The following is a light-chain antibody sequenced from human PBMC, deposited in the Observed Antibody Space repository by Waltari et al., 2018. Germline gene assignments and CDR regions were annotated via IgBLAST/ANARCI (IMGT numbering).Light chain of an antibody. CDR3: NSYTSSRTYV. Sequence: QSVLTQPASVSGSPGQSISLSCSGTNSDVGNYNYVSWYQQHPGKAPKLMIYNVDKRPSGVSDRFSGSKSGNTASLTISGLQAEDEADYYCNSYTSSRTYVFGTGTKVTVL. J-gene: IGLJ1*01. CDR1: NSDVGNYNY. V-gene: IGLV2-14*03. CDR2: NVD.